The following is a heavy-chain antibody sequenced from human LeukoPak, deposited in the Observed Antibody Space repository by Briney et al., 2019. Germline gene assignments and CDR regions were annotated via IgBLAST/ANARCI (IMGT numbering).Heavy chain of an antibody. CDR2: IIGSGSST. V-gene: IGHV3-23*01. J-gene: IGHJ4*02. CDR1: GFTFSSYG. D-gene: IGHD6-13*01. CDR3: TSSVDY. Sequence: GGSLRLSCAASGFTFSSYGMSWVRQAPGKGLQWVSVIIGSGSSTYYADSVKGRFTISRDNSKNTLYLQMNSLRAEDTAVYYCTSSVDYWGQGTLVTVSS.